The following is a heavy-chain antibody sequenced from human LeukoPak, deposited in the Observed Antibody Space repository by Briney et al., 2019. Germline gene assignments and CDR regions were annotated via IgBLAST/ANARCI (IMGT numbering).Heavy chain of an antibody. CDR3: ARDGYCSSTSCYGGGWFDP. Sequence: GGSLRLSCAASGFTFSSYAMHWVRQAPGKGLEWVAVISYDGSNKYYADSVKGRFTISRDNSKNTLYLQMNGLRAEDTAVYYCARDGYCSSTSCYGGGWFDPWGQGTLVTVSS. CDR1: GFTFSSYA. D-gene: IGHD2-2*01. CDR2: ISYDGSNK. V-gene: IGHV3-30-3*01. J-gene: IGHJ5*02.